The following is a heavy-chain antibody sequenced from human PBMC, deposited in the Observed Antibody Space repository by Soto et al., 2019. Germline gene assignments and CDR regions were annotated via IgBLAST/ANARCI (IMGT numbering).Heavy chain of an antibody. V-gene: IGHV3-23*01. CDR2: ISDSGGST. CDR1: GFTFSNYA. J-gene: IGHJ5*02. CDR3: AKDRSTTGSLRGWFVP. Sequence: EVQLLESGGGLVQPGGSLRLSCAASGFTFSNYAMSWVRQAPGKGLEWVSAISDSGGSTYYADSLKGRFTISRDNSKNTLYLQMNSLRAEDTAVYYCAKDRSTTGSLRGWFVPWGQGTLVTVSS. D-gene: IGHD4-17*01.